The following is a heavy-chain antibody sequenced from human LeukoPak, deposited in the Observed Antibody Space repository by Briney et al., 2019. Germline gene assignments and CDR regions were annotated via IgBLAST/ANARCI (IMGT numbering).Heavy chain of an antibody. CDR2: IYSGGST. Sequence: GALRLSCAASGFTVSSNYMNWVRQAPGKGLEWVSVIYSGGSTYYTDSVKGRFTISRDNSKNTLYPQMNSLRAEDTAVYYCAARFDYWGQGTLVTVSS. CDR1: GFTVSSNY. J-gene: IGHJ4*02. V-gene: IGHV3-53*01. CDR3: AARFDY.